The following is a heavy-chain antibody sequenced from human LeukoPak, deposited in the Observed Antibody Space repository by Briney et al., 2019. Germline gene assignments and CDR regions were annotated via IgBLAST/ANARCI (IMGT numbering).Heavy chain of an antibody. V-gene: IGHV3-30*18. Sequence: PGGSLRLSCAASGFTFSGYGMHWVRQTPGKGLEWVAVISYDGSNKYYADSVKGRFTISRDNSRNTMYPQMNSLRAEDTAMYYCAKDGSGLTYYFDQWGQGTLVTVSS. D-gene: IGHD5-12*01. CDR2: ISYDGSNK. J-gene: IGHJ4*02. CDR3: AKDGSGLTYYFDQ. CDR1: GFTFSGYG.